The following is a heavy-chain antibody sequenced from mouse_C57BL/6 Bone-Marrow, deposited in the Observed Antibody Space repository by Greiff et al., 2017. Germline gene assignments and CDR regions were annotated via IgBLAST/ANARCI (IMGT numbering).Heavy chain of an antibody. CDR3: APYDYDGAWFAY. Sequence: EVQLQESGAELVKPGASVKLSCTASGFNIKDYYMHWVKQRTEQGLEWIGRIDPEDGETKSAPKFQGKATITADTSSNTAYLQLSSLTSEDTAVYYCAPYDYDGAWFAYWGQGTLVTVSA. D-gene: IGHD2-4*01. CDR1: GFNIKDYY. J-gene: IGHJ3*01. CDR2: IDPEDGET. V-gene: IGHV14-2*01.